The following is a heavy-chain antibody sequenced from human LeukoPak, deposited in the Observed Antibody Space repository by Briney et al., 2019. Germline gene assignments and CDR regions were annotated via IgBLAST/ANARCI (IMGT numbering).Heavy chain of an antibody. CDR2: INNDGSTT. CDR1: GFTFSSYW. J-gene: IGHJ4*02. CDR3: AKLLYYYDSSQPY. D-gene: IGHD3-22*01. V-gene: IGHV3-74*01. Sequence: TGGSLRLSCAASGFTFSSYWMHWVRQAPGKGLVWVSRINNDGSTTIYADSVKGRFTISRDNAKNTLYLQMNSLRAEDTAVYYCAKLLYYYDSSQPYWGQGTLVTVSS.